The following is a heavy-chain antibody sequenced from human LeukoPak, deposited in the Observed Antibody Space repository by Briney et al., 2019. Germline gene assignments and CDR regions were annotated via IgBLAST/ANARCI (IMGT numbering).Heavy chain of an antibody. CDR1: GFTFSSYA. D-gene: IGHD1-1*01. Sequence: GGSLRLSCAASGFTFSSYAMHWVRQAPGNGLEWVAVISYDGSNKYYADSVKGRFTISRDNSKNTLYLQMNSLRAEDTAVYYCAREPETGTTLYWGQGTLVTVSS. CDR3: AREPETGTTLY. V-gene: IGHV3-30-3*01. J-gene: IGHJ4*02. CDR2: ISYDGSNK.